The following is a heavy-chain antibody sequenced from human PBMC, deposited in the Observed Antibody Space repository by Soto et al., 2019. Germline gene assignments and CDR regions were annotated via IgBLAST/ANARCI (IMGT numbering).Heavy chain of an antibody. CDR2: IIPIFGTA. J-gene: IGHJ6*02. CDR1: GGTFSSYA. V-gene: IGHV1-69*13. CDR3: ARIGLTYYDSSGYYGMDV. Sequence: SVKVSCKASGGTFSSYAISWVRQAPGQGLEWMGGIIPIFGTANYAQKFQGRVTITADESTSTAYMELSSLRSEDTAVYYCARIGLTYYDSSGYYGMDVWGQGTTVTVSS. D-gene: IGHD3-22*01.